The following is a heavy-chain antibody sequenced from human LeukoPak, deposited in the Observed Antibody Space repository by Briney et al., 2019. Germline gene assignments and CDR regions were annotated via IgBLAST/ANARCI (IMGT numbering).Heavy chain of an antibody. J-gene: IGHJ6*03. D-gene: IGHD5-24*01. Sequence: GGSLRLSCAVSGFTVSNNYMSWLRQAPGKGLEWVSVIDGGGSTSYADSVKGRFTISRDNSKNTLYLQMNSLRVDDTGVYYCARDRSDGNYYMVVWGKGTTVIASS. CDR3: ARDRSDGNYYMVV. V-gene: IGHV3-53*01. CDR2: IDGGGST. CDR1: GFTVSNNY.